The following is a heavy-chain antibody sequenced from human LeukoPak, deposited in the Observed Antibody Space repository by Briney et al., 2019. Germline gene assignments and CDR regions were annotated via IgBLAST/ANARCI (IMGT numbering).Heavy chain of an antibody. CDR2: ISDSGANT. CDR3: AKATKYISGWYDWYFDL. V-gene: IGHV3-23*01. D-gene: IGHD6-19*01. CDR1: GFTFSSCA. Sequence: GGSLRLSCAASGFTFSSCAMSWVRQAPGKGLEWVSGISDSGANTYYADSVKGRFTISRDNSNNTLLLQMNSLGVEDTAVYYCAKATKYISGWYDWYFDLWGRGTLVTASS. J-gene: IGHJ2*01.